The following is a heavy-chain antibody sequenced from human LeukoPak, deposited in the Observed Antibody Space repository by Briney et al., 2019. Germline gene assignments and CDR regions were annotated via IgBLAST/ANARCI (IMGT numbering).Heavy chain of an antibody. J-gene: IGHJ4*02. CDR2: IYHSGST. Sequence: GSLRLSCTASGFTFSSYEMNWVRQAPGKGLEWIGEIYHSGSTNYNPSLKSRVTISVDKSKNQFSLKLTSVTAADTAVYYCARGPTYQPIDYWGQGTLVTVSS. V-gene: IGHV4-4*02. D-gene: IGHD2-2*01. CDR3: ARGPTYQPIDY. CDR1: GFTFSSYEM.